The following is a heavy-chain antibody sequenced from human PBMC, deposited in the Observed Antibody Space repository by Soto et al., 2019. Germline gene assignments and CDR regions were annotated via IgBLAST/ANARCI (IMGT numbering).Heavy chain of an antibody. Sequence: GGSLRLSCTASGFSFSTYAMSWVRQAPGKGLEWLVGISASGDNSYYADSVKGRFTISRDNSKGTLYLQLNNLRAEDTAVYYCADGGGWSFNFVYWGQGTLVTVSS. CDR3: ADGGGWSFNFVY. CDR1: GFSFSTYA. CDR2: ISASGDNS. V-gene: IGHV3-23*01. D-gene: IGHD2-21*01. J-gene: IGHJ4*02.